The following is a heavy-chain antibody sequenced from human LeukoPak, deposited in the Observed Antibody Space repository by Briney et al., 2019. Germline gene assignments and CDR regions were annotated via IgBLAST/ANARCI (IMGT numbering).Heavy chain of an antibody. D-gene: IGHD2/OR15-2a*01. CDR1: GFTFSDYN. CDR2: ISRSGSTK. Sequence: GGSLRLSCAASGFTFSDYNMRWIRQAPGKGLEWVSSISRSGSTKYYADSVKGRFTISRDNSKNTLYLQMNGLRAEDTAVYYCAKDSAKKYDDYWGQGTLVTVSS. J-gene: IGHJ4*02. CDR3: AKDSAKKYDDY. V-gene: IGHV3-11*01.